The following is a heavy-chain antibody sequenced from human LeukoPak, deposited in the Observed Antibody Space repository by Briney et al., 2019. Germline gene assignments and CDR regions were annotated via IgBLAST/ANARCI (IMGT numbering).Heavy chain of an antibody. CDR3: ASSGAAAPAS. Sequence: SETLSLTCAVSGVSFSRYYWSWIRQTPGKGLEWIGEINYDGRTNYNPSLKSRVTISVDTSKNQFSLKLSSVTAADTAVYYCASSGAAAPASWGQGTLVTVSS. D-gene: IGHD6-13*01. CDR2: INYDGRT. V-gene: IGHV4-34*01. J-gene: IGHJ4*02. CDR1: GVSFSRYY.